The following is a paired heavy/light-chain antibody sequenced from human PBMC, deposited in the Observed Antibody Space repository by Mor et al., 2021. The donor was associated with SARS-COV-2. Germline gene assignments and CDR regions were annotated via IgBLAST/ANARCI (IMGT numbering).Heavy chain of an antibody. Sequence: EVQLVESGGGLIQPGMSLRLSCAASGFNFDEYAMHWVRQAPGQGLEWVSGIAWSTGGIGYADSVKGRFTISRDDAKNALYLQMNSLRPEDTAFYYCARELPRSGYFDHWGQGTLVTVSS. J-gene: IGHJ4*02. CDR3: ARELPRSGYFDH. V-gene: IGHV3-9*01. CDR1: GFNFDEYA. D-gene: IGHD1-1*01. CDR2: IAWSTGGI.
Light chain of an antibody. CDR1: QSVYGN. CDR3: QQTNNWPRWT. Sequence: DIVLTQSPATLSVSPGERVTLFCRASQSVYGNLAWYQQRPGQAPRLLIYDASKRATGIPARFSGSGSGTEFALTISGLQSEDFAVYFCQQTNNWPRWTFGQGTKVDIK. J-gene: IGKJ1*01. CDR2: DAS. V-gene: IGKV3-15*01.